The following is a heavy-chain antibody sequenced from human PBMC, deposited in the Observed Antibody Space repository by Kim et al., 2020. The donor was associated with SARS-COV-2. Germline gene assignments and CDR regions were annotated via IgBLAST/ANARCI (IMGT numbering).Heavy chain of an antibody. J-gene: IGHJ3*01. CDR2: ISYDGSNK. V-gene: IGHV3-30-3*01. CDR1: GFTFSSYA. Sequence: GGSLRLSCAASGFTFSSYAMHWVRQAPGKGLEWVAVISYDGSNKYYADSVKGRFTISRDNSKNTLYLQMNSLRAEDTAVYYCASENLDIVVVPAAIEAF. D-gene: IGHD2-2*01. CDR3: ASENLDIVVVPAAIEAF.